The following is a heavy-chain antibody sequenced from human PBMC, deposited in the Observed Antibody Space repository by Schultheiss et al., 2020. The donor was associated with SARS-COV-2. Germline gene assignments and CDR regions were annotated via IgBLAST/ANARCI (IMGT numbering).Heavy chain of an antibody. Sequence: GGSLRLSCAASGFTFSSYAMHWVRQAPGKGLEWVAVISYDGSNKYYADSVKGRFTISRDNSKNTLYLQMNSLRAEDTAVYYCARGMGAMVRGVGAFDIWGQGTMVTVSS. J-gene: IGHJ3*02. D-gene: IGHD3-10*01. CDR3: ARGMGAMVRGVGAFDI. V-gene: IGHV3-30-3*01. CDR1: GFTFSSYA. CDR2: ISYDGSNK.